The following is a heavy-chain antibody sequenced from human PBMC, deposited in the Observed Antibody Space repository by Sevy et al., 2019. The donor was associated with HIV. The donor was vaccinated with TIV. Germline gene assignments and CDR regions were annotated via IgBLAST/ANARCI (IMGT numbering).Heavy chain of an antibody. CDR1: GYTFTGYY. J-gene: IGHJ4*02. D-gene: IGHD3-16*02. V-gene: IGHV1-2*06. CDR2: INPNSGGT. CDR3: ARGYYIWGSYRKSDY. Sequence: ASVKVSCKASGYTFTGYYMHWVRQAPGQGLEWMGRINPNSGGTNYAQKFQGRVTMTRDTSISTAYMELSRLRSDDTAVYYCARGYYIWGSYRKSDYWGPGTLVTVSS.